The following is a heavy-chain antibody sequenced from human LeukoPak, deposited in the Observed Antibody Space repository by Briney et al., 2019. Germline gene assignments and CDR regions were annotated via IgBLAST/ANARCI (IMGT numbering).Heavy chain of an antibody. CDR1: GFTFSSYS. CDR2: ISSSSSYI. D-gene: IGHD6-19*01. V-gene: IGHV3-21*01. CDR3: ARDFGPSGWYYGMDV. Sequence: PGGSLRLSCAASGFTFSSYSMNWVRQAPGKGLEWVSSISSSSSYIYYADSVKGRFTISRDNAKNSLYLQMNSLRAEDTAVYYCARDFGPSGWYYGMDVWGQGTTVTVSS. J-gene: IGHJ6*02.